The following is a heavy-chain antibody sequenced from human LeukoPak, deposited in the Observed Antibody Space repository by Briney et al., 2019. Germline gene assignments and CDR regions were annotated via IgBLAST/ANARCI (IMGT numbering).Heavy chain of an antibody. CDR1: GFTFSSYA. CDR2: ISGSGGST. CDR3: AKDPLWFGELFNWFDP. Sequence: GRSLRLSCAASGFTFSSYAMSWVRQAPGKGLEWVSAISGSGGSTYYADSVKGRFTISRDNSKNTLYLQMNSLRAEDTAVYYCAKDPLWFGELFNWFDPWGQGTLVTVSS. D-gene: IGHD3-10*01. J-gene: IGHJ5*02. V-gene: IGHV3-23*01.